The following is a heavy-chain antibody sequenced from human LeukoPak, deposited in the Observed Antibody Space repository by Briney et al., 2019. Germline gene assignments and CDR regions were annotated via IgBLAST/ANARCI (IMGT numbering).Heavy chain of an antibody. V-gene: IGHV3-30*02. D-gene: IGHD2-8*02. CDR2: IRYDESDK. CDR1: GFTFSSYG. CDR3: AGAGGVYYFEY. Sequence: GSLRLSCAASGFTFSSYGMHWVRQAPGKGLEWVSFIRYDESDKYYADSVKGRFTISRDNAKNSLYLQMNSLRAEDTAVYYCAGAGGVYYFEYWGQGTQVTVSS. J-gene: IGHJ4*02.